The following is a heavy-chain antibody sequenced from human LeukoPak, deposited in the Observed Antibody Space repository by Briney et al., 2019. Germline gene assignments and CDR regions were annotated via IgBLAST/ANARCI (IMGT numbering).Heavy chain of an antibody. CDR1: GYTFTSYG. Sequence: ASVKVSCKASGYTFTSYGISWVRQAPGQGLEWMGWINPNSGGTNYAQKFQGRVTMSRDTSISTAYMELSRLRSDDTAVYYCARLKNYGDFFYFDYWGQGTLVTVSS. CDR2: INPNSGGT. CDR3: ARLKNYGDFFYFDY. J-gene: IGHJ4*02. V-gene: IGHV1-2*02. D-gene: IGHD4-17*01.